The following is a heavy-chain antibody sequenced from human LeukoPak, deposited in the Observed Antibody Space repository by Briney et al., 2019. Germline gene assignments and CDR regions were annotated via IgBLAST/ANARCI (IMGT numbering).Heavy chain of an antibody. J-gene: IGHJ4*02. CDR1: GDSIITYY. V-gene: IGHV4-59*08. CDR2: MYYSGST. CDR3: ARHSRGYDSEFGY. D-gene: IGHD5-12*01. Sequence: SETLSLTCTVSGDSIITYYWSWIRQPPGKGLEWIGYMYYSGSTNYNPSLKCRVTISVDKSRNQFSLTLSSVTAADTAVYYCARHSRGYDSEFGYWGQGTLVTVSS.